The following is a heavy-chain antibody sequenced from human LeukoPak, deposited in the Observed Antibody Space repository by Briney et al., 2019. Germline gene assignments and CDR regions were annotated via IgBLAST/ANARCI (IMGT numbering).Heavy chain of an antibody. CDR1: GFTFSHSA. V-gene: IGHV3-30*04. CDR3: AKSLFSSAAGSGRAFDI. J-gene: IGHJ3*02. D-gene: IGHD3-22*01. Sequence: GGSLRLSCTASGFTFSHSAMHWVRQAPGKGLEWVAVITYDGSQTYFADSVKGRFTISRDNSKNTLYLQMNSLRAEDTAVYYCAKSLFSSAAGSGRAFDIWGQGTMVTVSS. CDR2: ITYDGSQT.